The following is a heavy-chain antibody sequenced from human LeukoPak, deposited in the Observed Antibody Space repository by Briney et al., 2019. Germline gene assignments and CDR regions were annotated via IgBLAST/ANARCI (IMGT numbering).Heavy chain of an antibody. V-gene: IGHV3-9*01. J-gene: IGHJ4*02. Sequence: GGSLGLSCAASGFTFDDYAMHWVRQAPGKGLEWVSGISWNSGSIGYADSVKGRFTISRDNAKNSLYLQMNSLRAEDTALYYCAKDSLQYYYDSSGYSPFDYWGQGTLVTVSS. D-gene: IGHD3-22*01. CDR2: ISWNSGSI. CDR3: AKDSLQYYYDSSGYSPFDY. CDR1: GFTFDDYA.